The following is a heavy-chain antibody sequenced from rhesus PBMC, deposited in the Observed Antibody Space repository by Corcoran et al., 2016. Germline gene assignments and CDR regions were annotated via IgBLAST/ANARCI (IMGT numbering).Heavy chain of an antibody. CDR1: GYSLSSGYG. D-gene: IGHD2-27*01. CDR2: IGGSSGST. V-gene: IGHV4-127*01. CDR3: ARDLEYCSGIYCYVGIDY. Sequence: QVQLQESGPGLVKPSETLSLTCAVSGYSLSSGYGWSWIRQPPGKGREWVGYIGGSSGSTNYNPSLKSRVTISKDTSKNQFSLKLSSVTAADTAVYYCARDLEYCSGIYCYVGIDYWGQGVLVTVSS. J-gene: IGHJ4*01.